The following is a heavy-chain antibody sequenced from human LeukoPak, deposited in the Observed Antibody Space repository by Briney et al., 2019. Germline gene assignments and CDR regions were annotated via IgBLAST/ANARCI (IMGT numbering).Heavy chain of an antibody. D-gene: IGHD2-15*01. Sequence: GGSLRLSCAASGFTFSSYWMHWVRQAPGKGLVWVSRINTDGSSIAYADSVKGRFTISRDNAKNTLYLQMNSLRAEDTAVYFCARGFLGGCSGGSCYSGYWGQGTLVTVSS. CDR1: GFTFSSYW. V-gene: IGHV3-74*01. CDR2: INTDGSSI. J-gene: IGHJ4*02. CDR3: ARGFLGGCSGGSCYSGY.